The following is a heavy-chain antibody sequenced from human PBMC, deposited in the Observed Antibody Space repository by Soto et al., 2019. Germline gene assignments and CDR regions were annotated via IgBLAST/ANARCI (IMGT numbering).Heavy chain of an antibody. CDR2: IRSKAYGGTT. D-gene: IGHD1-26*01. CDR3: TRDEWELRFFRYYYYGMDV. J-gene: IGHJ6*02. V-gene: IGHV3-49*05. CDR1: GFTFGDYA. Sequence: VQLVESGGGLVKPGRSLRLSCTASGFTFGDYAMSWFRQAPGKGLEWVGFIRSKAYGGTTEYAASVKGRFTISRDDSKRIAYLQMNSLKTEDTAVYYCTRDEWELRFFRYYYYGMDVWGQGTTVTVSS.